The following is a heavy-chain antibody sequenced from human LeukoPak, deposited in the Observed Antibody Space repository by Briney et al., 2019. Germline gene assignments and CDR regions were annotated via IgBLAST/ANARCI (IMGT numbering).Heavy chain of an antibody. CDR3: AREAGDSSGCYYPDY. V-gene: IGHV4-59*01. Sequence: SETLSLTCSVSGGSFSSYYWSWIRQPPGKGLEWIGYIYYSGSTNYNPSLKSRVTISVDTSKNQFSLKLTSVTAADTAIYYCAREAGDSSGCYYPDYWGQGTLVTVSS. J-gene: IGHJ4*02. CDR1: GGSFSSYY. D-gene: IGHD3-22*01. CDR2: IYYSGST.